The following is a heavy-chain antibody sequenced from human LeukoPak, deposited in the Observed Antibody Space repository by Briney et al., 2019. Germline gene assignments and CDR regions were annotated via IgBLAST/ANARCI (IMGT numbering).Heavy chain of an antibody. V-gene: IGHV4-34*01. J-gene: IGHJ6*04. CDR1: GGSFSGYY. D-gene: IGHD5-18*01. CDR2: INHSGST. Sequence: KPSETLSLTCAVYGGSFSGYYWSWIRQPPGKGLVWIGEINHSGSTNYNPSLKSRVTISVDTSKNQFSLKLSSVTAADTAVYYCARVRIQLWLRYGMDVWGKGTTVTVSS. CDR3: ARVRIQLWLRYGMDV.